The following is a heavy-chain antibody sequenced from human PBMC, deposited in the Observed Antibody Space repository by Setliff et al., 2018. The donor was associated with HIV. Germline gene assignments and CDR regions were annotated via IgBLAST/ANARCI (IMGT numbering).Heavy chain of an antibody. CDR3: AKGRYSSSWYYFDY. V-gene: IGHV3-9*03. J-gene: IGHJ4*02. CDR1: GFTFDDYA. Sequence: LRLSCAASGFTFDDYAMHWVRQAPGKGLEWVSGITWNSGSIAYADSVKGRFTISRDNAKNSLYLQMNSLRAEDMALYYCAKGRYSSSWYYFDYWGQGTLVTVSS. CDR2: ITWNSGSI. D-gene: IGHD6-13*01.